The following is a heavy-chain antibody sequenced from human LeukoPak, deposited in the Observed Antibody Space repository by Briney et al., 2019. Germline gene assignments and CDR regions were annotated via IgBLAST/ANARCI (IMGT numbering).Heavy chain of an antibody. Sequence: PGGSLRLSCAASGFTFSTYNVHWVRQAPGKGLEWVAFVNFDETDKHFADSVKGRFTISRDNSKNTLYLQMNSLRPEDTAVYYCAKDRTYHFDYWGQGTLVTVSS. CDR3: AKDRTYHFDY. D-gene: IGHD1-7*01. J-gene: IGHJ4*02. V-gene: IGHV3-30*02. CDR2: VNFDETDK. CDR1: GFTFSTYN.